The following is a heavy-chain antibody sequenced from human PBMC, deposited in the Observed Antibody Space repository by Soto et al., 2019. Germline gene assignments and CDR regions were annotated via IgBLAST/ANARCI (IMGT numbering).Heavy chain of an antibody. Sequence: GESLKISCKGSGYSFTSYWIGWVRQMPGKGLEWMGIIYLGDSDTRYSPSFQGQVTISADKSISTAYLQWSSLKASDTAMYYCERKREDKVVSRADFDIWGQGTMVTVSS. CDR2: IYLGDSDT. CDR3: ERKREDKVVSRADFDI. D-gene: IGHD2-15*01. CDR1: GYSFTSYW. J-gene: IGHJ3*02. V-gene: IGHV5-51*01.